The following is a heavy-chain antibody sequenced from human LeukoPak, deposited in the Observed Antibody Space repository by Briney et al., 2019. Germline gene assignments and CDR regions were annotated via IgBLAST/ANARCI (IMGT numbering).Heavy chain of an antibody. D-gene: IGHD5-12*01. CDR3: ARDMSPPGVLASSDYGMDV. CDR1: GDSFGRYG. J-gene: IGHJ6*02. CDR2: IIPHVDVT. Sequence: SVKVSCKASGDSFGRYGVSWVRQAPGQGLEWMGRIIPHVDVTNYAQKFQGKVTITADRFTSTAYMELTSLTSDDTAIYFCARDMSPPGVLASSDYGMDVWGRGTTVTVSS. V-gene: IGHV1-69*04.